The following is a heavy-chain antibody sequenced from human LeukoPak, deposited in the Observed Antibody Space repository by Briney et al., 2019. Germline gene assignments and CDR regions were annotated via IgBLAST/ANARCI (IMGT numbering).Heavy chain of an antibody. CDR3: AKDQTTIVGATFTY. CDR2: ISGSGYST. V-gene: IGHV3-23*01. CDR1: GFTFSSYA. Sequence: PGESLRLSCAASGFTFSSYAMSWVRQAPGKGLEWVSGISGSGYSTYNADSVKGRFTISRDNSKNTLYLQMNSLRAEDTAVYYCAKDQTTIVGATFTYWGQGTLVTVSS. D-gene: IGHD1-26*01. J-gene: IGHJ4*02.